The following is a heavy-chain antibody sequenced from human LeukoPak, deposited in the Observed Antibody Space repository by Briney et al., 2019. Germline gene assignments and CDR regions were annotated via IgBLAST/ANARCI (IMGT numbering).Heavy chain of an antibody. CDR1: GFTFSNYG. CDR3: ARDGSFYCSGGSCYSDSLDY. V-gene: IGHV3-30*02. J-gene: IGHJ4*02. Sequence: GGSLRLSCAASGFTFSNYGMHWVRQAPGKGLEWVTFIRYDGSDKYYADSVKGRFTISRDNAKNSLYLQMNSLRAEDTAVYYCARDGSFYCSGGSCYSDSLDYWGQGTLVTVSS. D-gene: IGHD2-15*01. CDR2: IRYDGSDK.